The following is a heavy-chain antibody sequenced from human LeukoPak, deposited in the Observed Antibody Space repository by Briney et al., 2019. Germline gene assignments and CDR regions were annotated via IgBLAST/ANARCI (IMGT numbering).Heavy chain of an antibody. Sequence: GGSLRLSCAASGFTFSSYSMNWVRQAPGKGLEWVSSISSSSSYIYYADSVKGRFTISRDNAKNSLYLQMNSLRAEDTAVYYCARDSSSESGYSKYYYYYYMDVWGKGTTVTVSS. CDR1: GFTFSSYS. J-gene: IGHJ6*03. CDR2: ISSSSSYI. CDR3: ARDSSSESGYSKYYYYYYMDV. V-gene: IGHV3-21*01. D-gene: IGHD6-13*01.